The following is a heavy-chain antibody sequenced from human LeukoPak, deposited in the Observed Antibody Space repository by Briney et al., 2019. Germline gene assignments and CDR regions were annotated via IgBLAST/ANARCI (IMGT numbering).Heavy chain of an antibody. Sequence: SETLSLTCTVSGGSISSSSYYWGWIRQPPGKGLEWIGSIYYSGSTYYNPSPKSRVTISVDTSKNQFSLKLSSVTAADTAVYYCARPLYDSSGYYYHFDYWGQGTLVTVSS. D-gene: IGHD3-22*01. CDR3: ARPLYDSSGYYYHFDY. CDR1: GGSISSSSYY. J-gene: IGHJ4*02. V-gene: IGHV4-39*01. CDR2: IYYSGST.